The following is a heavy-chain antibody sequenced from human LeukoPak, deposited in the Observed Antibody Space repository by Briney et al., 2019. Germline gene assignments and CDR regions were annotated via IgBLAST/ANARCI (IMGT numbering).Heavy chain of an antibody. CDR3: AAVIDY. CDR2: ISSSGSTI. V-gene: IGHV3-48*03. Sequence: GGSLRLSCAASGFTFSGYEMNWVRQAPGKGLEWVSYISSSGSTIYYADSVKGRFTISRDNANNSVYLQMTNLRAEDTAVYYCAAVIDYWGQGTLVTVSS. J-gene: IGHJ4*02. CDR1: GFTFSGYE.